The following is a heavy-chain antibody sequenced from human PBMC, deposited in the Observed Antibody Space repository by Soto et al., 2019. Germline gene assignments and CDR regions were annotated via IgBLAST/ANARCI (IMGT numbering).Heavy chain of an antibody. J-gene: IGHJ4*02. V-gene: IGHV4-59*08. D-gene: IGHD3-10*01. CDR3: ARRYVSGHDY. CDR2: IYYSGST. CDR1: GGSISSYY. Sequence: QVQLQESGPGLVKPSETLSLTCTVSGGSISSYYWSWIRQPPGKGLEWIGYIYYSGSTNYNPSLKSRVTIAVDTSKNQFSLKLSAVTAADTAVYYCARRYVSGHDYWGQGTLVTVSS.